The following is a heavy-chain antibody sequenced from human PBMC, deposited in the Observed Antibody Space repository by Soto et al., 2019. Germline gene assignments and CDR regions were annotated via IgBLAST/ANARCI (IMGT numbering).Heavy chain of an antibody. J-gene: IGHJ4*02. CDR3: ARELRSYSGAYSDH. D-gene: IGHD1-26*01. Sequence: SMRLSCVGSGFTFKIYGMHWVHQAPGKGLEWLAVVSYDGTKTMYTDSVKGRISISRDNARNTLFLQMDSLTAEDTALYYCARELRSYSGAYSDHWGQGTPVTVSS. CDR2: VSYDGTKT. CDR1: GFTFKIYG. V-gene: IGHV3-33*05.